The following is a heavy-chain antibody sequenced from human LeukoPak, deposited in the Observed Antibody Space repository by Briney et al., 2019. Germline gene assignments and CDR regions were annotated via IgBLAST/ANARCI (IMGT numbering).Heavy chain of an antibody. V-gene: IGHV4-61*02. CDR2: IYTSGST. Sequence: SETLSLTCTVSGGSISSGSYYWSWIRQPAGKGLEWIGRIYTSGSTNYNPSLKSRVTISVDTSKNQFSLKLSSVTAADTAVYYCAKDHTPHWGSFGDWGQGTLVTVSS. CDR1: GGSISSGSYY. J-gene: IGHJ4*02. D-gene: IGHD7-27*01. CDR3: AKDHTPHWGSFGD.